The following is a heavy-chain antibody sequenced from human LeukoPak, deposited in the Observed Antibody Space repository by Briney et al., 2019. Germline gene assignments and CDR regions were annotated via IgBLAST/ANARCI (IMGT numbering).Heavy chain of an antibody. J-gene: IGHJ4*02. CDR3: ARRKYAFDY. CDR2: IYYSGST. Sequence: SETLSLTCTVSGGSISSSSYYWGWIRQPPVKGLEWIGSIYYSGSTYYNPSLKSRVTISVDTSKNQFSLKLSSVTAADTAVYYCARRKYAFDYWGQGTLVTVSS. CDR1: GGSISSSSYY. V-gene: IGHV4-39*01.